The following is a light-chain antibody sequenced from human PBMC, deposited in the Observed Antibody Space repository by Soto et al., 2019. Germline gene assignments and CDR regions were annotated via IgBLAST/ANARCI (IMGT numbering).Light chain of an antibody. J-gene: IGLJ1*01. CDR3: SSYAGNLYV. V-gene: IGLV2-14*01. Sequence: QSVLTQPASVSGSPGQSITISCTGTSIDVGNYNYVSRYQQHPGKAPKLMIYGVSNRPSGVSNRFSGSKSGDTASLTISGLQAEDEADYHCSSYAGNLYVFGTGTKV. CDR1: SIDVGNYNY. CDR2: GVS.